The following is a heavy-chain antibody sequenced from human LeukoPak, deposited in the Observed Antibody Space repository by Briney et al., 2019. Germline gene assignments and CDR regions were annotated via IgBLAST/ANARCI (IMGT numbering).Heavy chain of an antibody. J-gene: IGHJ4*02. D-gene: IGHD1-1*01. CDR3: ARGNGIRPRWYFDY. V-gene: IGHV3-30*03. CDR2: ISYDGSNK. Sequence: GGSLRLPCAASGFTFRSYGMHWVRQAPGKGLEWVAVISYDGSNKYYADSVKGRFTISRDNSKKTLYLQLNSLRAEDTALYYCARGNGIRPRWYFDYWGQGTLVTVSS. CDR1: GFTFRSYG.